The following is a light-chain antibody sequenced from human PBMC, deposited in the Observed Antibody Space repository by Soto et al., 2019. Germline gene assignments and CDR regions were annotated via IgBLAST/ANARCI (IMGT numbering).Light chain of an antibody. CDR3: QQYHNLPLT. CDR2: GAS. V-gene: IGKV1-12*01. CDR1: QRIDTW. Sequence: IQLTQSPSSVSASVGDRVIITCRASQRIDTWLAWYQQKPGKAPNLLIYGASNLQSGVPSRFSGSGSGTDFILTIRSMQTQDIGKYFCQQYHNLPLTFGGGTKVDI. J-gene: IGKJ4*01.